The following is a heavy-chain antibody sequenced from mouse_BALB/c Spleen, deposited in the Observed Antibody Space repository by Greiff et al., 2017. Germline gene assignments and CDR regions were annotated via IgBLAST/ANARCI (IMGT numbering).Heavy chain of an antibody. CDR1: GFTFSSYG. D-gene: IGHD2-10*02. Sequence: EVKLMESGGGLVQPGGSLKLSCAASGFTFSSYGMSWVRQTPDKRLELVATINSNGGSTYYPDSVKGRFTISRDNAKNTLYLQMSSLKSEDTAMYYCARDRYGNYGYWGQGTTLTVSS. CDR3: ARDRYGNYGY. V-gene: IGHV5-6-3*01. J-gene: IGHJ2*01. CDR2: INSNGGST.